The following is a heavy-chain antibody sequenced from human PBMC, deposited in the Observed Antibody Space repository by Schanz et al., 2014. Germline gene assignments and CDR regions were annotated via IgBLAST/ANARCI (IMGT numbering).Heavy chain of an antibody. V-gene: IGHV1-69*04. D-gene: IGHD3-16*01. J-gene: IGHJ4*02. CDR3: VRLDVHDY. CDR1: GGTFSSYA. CDR2: IIPSLGLA. Sequence: QVQLVQSGAEVKKPGSPVKVSCKSSGGTFSSYAISWVRQAPGQGLEWMGRIIPSLGLAKYEQKYQDKVTITADTSTTTAYMELSGLRSEDTAVYYCVRLDVHDYWGQGTLVTVSA.